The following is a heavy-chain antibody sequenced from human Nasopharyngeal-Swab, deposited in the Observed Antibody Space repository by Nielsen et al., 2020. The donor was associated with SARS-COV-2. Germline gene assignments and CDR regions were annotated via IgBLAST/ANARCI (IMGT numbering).Heavy chain of an antibody. CDR2: ISWNSGSI. D-gene: IGHD2-2*01. V-gene: IGHV3-9*01. J-gene: IGHJ6*03. Sequence: GGSLTLSCAASGFTFDDYAMHWVRQAQGQGLEGVSGISWNSGSIGYADSVKGRFTISRDNAKNSLYLQMNSLRAEDTALYYCAKDSSPAASDYYYMDVWGKGTTVTVSS. CDR1: GFTFDDYA. CDR3: AKDSSPAASDYYYMDV.